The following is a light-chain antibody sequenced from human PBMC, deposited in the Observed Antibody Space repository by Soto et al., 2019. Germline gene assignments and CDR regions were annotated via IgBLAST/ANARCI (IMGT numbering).Light chain of an antibody. CDR2: DAS. V-gene: IGKV3-15*01. CDR3: QKYNNWPMYT. Sequence: EIVMTQSPATLSVSPGERATLSCRASQSAGNNLAWYQQKPGQAPRLLIYDASTRATGIPARFSGSGSGAEFTLTISSLQSEDFAVYYCQKYNNWPMYTFGQGTKLEIK. J-gene: IGKJ2*01. CDR1: QSAGNN.